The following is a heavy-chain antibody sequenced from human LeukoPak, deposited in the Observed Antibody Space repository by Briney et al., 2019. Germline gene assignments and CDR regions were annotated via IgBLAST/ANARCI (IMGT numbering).Heavy chain of an antibody. J-gene: IGHJ4*02. V-gene: IGHV3-7*01. Sequence: GGSLRLSSAASGFTFSSYWMSWVRQAPGKGLEWVAKIKQDGSEKYYVDSVKGRFTLSRDNAKNSLYLQMNSLRAEDTAVYYCARGPTRANSSDYWGQGTLVTVSS. CDR3: ARGPTRANSSDY. D-gene: IGHD2/OR15-2a*01. CDR2: IKQDGSEK. CDR1: GFTFSSYW.